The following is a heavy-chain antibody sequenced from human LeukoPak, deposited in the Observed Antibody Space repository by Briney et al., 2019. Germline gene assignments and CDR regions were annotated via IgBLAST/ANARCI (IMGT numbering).Heavy chain of an antibody. Sequence: PGGSLRLSCAASGFTFSTYWMAWVRQAPGKGLEWVANIKGDESARHQADSVKGRFTISRDNTQNSVYLQMSSLRGEDTAAYYCARDTSGWYKRFDYWGQGTLVTVSS. V-gene: IGHV3-7*01. CDR1: GFTFSTYW. J-gene: IGHJ4*02. D-gene: IGHD6-19*01. CDR2: IKGDESAR. CDR3: ARDTSGWYKRFDY.